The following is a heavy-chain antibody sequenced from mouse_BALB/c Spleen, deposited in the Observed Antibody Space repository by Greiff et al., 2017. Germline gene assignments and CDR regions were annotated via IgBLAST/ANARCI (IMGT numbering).Heavy chain of an antibody. CDR2: IWSGGST. J-gene: IGHJ3*01. V-gene: IGHV2-2*02. Sequence: QVQLQQSGPGLVQPSQSLSITCTVSGFSLTSYGVHWVRQSPGKGLEWLGVIWSGGSTAYYAAFISRLSISKDNSKSQVFFKMNSLQANDTAIYYCDRKGGYYGCAYWGQGTLVTVSA. CDR1: GFSLTSYG. CDR3: DRKGGYYGCAY. D-gene: IGHD2-3*01.